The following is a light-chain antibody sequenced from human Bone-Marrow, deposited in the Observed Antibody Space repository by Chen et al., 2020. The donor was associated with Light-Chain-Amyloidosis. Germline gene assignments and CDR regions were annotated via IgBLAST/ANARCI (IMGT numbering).Light chain of an antibody. V-gene: IGLV3-21*02. Sequence: SYVLTQPSSASVAPGQTATIACGGNNIGPTSVHWYQQTPGQAPLLVVYDDSDRPSGIPGRLSGSNSGNTATLTINRVEAGDEADYYCQVWDRSSDRPVFGGGTKLTVL. J-gene: IGLJ3*02. CDR1: NIGPTS. CDR2: DDS. CDR3: QVWDRSSDRPV.